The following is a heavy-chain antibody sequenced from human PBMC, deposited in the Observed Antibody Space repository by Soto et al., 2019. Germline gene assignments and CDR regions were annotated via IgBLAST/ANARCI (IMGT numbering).Heavy chain of an antibody. CDR2: IIPIFGTA. J-gene: IGHJ4*02. V-gene: IGHV1-69*06. D-gene: IGHD6-19*01. CDR3: ARELLGSGWYSPRHFDY. Sequence: QVQLVQSGAEVKKPGSSVKVSCKASGGTFSSYAISWVRQAPGQGLEGVGGIIPIFGTANYAQKFQGRVTITADKSTSTAYMELSSLRSEDTAVYYCARELLGSGWYSPRHFDYWGQGTLVTVSS. CDR1: GGTFSSYA.